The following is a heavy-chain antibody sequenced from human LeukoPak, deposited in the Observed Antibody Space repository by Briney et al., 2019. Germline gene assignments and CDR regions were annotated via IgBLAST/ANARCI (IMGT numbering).Heavy chain of an antibody. V-gene: IGHV3-7*04. CDR1: GFTFSSYW. D-gene: IGHD3-22*01. J-gene: IGHJ4*02. Sequence: PGGSLRLSCAASGFTFSSYWMSWVRQAPGKGLEWVANIKQDGSEKYYVDSVKGRFTISRDNAKNSLYLQMNSLRAEDTAVYYCARVLENPHNYYDSSGYTDYWGQGTLVTVSS. CDR3: ARVLENPHNYYDSSGYTDY. CDR2: IKQDGSEK.